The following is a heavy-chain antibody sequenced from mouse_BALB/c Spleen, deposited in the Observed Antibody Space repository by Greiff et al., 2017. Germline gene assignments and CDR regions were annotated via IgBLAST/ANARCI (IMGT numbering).Heavy chain of an antibody. D-gene: IGHD1-1*01. J-gene: IGHJ1*01. Sequence: VMLVESGPGLVAPSQSLSITCTVSGFSLTSYGVHWVRQPPGKGLEWLGVIWAGGSTNYNSALMSRLSISKDNSKSQVFLKMNSLQTDDTAMYYCARAGDYGSRGWYFDVWGAGTTVTVSS. V-gene: IGHV2-9*02. CDR1: GFSLTSYG. CDR3: ARAGDYGSRGWYFDV. CDR2: IWAGGST.